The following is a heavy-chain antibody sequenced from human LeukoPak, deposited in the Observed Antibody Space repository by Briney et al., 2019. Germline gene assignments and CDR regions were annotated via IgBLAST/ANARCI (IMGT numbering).Heavy chain of an antibody. CDR2: TYYRSKWYN. D-gene: IGHD3-10*01. Sequence: SHTLSLTCAISGDSVSSNSAAWNWIRQSPSRGLEWLGRTYYRSKWYNDYAVSVKSRITINPDTSKNQFSLQLNSVTPKDAAVYYCVRARYYGSGSSYTGCDPWGQGTLVTVSS. CDR3: VRARYYGSGSSYTGCDP. CDR1: GDSVSSNSAA. J-gene: IGHJ5*02. V-gene: IGHV6-1*01.